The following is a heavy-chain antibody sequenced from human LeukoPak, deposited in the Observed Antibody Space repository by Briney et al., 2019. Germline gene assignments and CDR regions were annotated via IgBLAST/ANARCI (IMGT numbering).Heavy chain of an antibody. CDR2: INAGNGNT. CDR3: ARDFVGIPVGTVRPPAFDI. Sequence: ASVKVSCKASGYTFTSYGISWVRQAPGQGLEWMGWINAGNGNTKYSQKFQGRVTITRDTSASTAYMELSSLRSEDTAVYYCARDFVGIPVGTVRPPAFDIWGQGTMVTVSS. J-gene: IGHJ3*02. CDR1: GYTFTSYG. V-gene: IGHV1-3*01. D-gene: IGHD1-26*01.